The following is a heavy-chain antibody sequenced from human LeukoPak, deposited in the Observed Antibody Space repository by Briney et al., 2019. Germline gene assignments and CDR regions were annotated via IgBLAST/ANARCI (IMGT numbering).Heavy chain of an antibody. Sequence: SETLSLTCTVSGGSISSYYWSWIRQPPGKGLEWIGYIYYSGSTNYNPSLKSRVTISVDTSKNQFSLKLSSVTAADTAVYYCARGRVPLAAFDIWGQGTMVTVSS. CDR1: GGSISSYY. V-gene: IGHV4-59*01. CDR3: ARGRVPLAAFDI. J-gene: IGHJ3*02. CDR2: IYYSGST.